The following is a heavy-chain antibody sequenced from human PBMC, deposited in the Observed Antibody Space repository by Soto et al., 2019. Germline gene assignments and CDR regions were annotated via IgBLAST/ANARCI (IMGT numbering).Heavy chain of an antibody. CDR3: AREGGFVWNYVDY. Sequence: GGSLRLSCAASGFTFSSYWMHWVRQAPGKGLVWVSRINSDGSSTSYADSVKGRFTISRDNAKNTLYLQMNSLRAEDTAVYYCAREGGFVWNYVDYWGRGTLVTVSS. J-gene: IGHJ4*02. V-gene: IGHV3-74*01. CDR2: INSDGSST. D-gene: IGHD3-9*01. CDR1: GFTFSSYW.